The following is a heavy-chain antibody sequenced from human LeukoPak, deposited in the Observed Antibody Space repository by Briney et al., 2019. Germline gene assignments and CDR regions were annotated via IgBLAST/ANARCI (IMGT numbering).Heavy chain of an antibody. V-gene: IGHV1-46*01. CDR3: ARRGAKDDSSGYLDY. CDR2: INPSGGST. Sequence: ASVKVSCKASGYTFTSYYMHWVRQAPGQGLEWMGIINPSGGSTSYAQKFQGRVTMTRDTSTSTVYMELSSLRSEDTAVYYCARRGAKDDSSGYLDYWGQGTLVTVPS. CDR1: GYTFTSYY. D-gene: IGHD3-22*01. J-gene: IGHJ4*02.